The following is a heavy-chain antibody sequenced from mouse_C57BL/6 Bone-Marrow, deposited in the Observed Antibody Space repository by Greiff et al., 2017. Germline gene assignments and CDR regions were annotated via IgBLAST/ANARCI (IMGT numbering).Heavy chain of an antibody. CDR1: GYTFTSYW. V-gene: IGHV1-52*01. Sequence: QVQLQQPGAELVRPGSSVKLSCKASGYTFTSYWMHWVKQRPIQGLEWIGNIDPSDSETHYNQKFKDKATLTVDKSSSTAYMQLSSLTSEDSAVYYCATQISYLYAMDYWGQGTSVTVSS. D-gene: IGHD1-1*01. CDR2: IDPSDSET. CDR3: ATQISYLYAMDY. J-gene: IGHJ4*01.